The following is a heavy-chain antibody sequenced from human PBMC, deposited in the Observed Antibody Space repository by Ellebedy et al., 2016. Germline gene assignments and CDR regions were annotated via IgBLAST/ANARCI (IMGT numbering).Heavy chain of an antibody. J-gene: IGHJ3*02. CDR1: GGSISSGGYY. Sequence: LRLSXTVSGGSISSGGYYWSWIRQHPGKGLEWIGYIYYSGSTYYNPSLKSRVTISVDTSKNQFSLKLSSVTAADTAVYYCARDGGLNYGSGSYYAFDIWGQGTMVTVSS. V-gene: IGHV4-31*03. CDR3: ARDGGLNYGSGSYYAFDI. CDR2: IYYSGST. D-gene: IGHD3-10*01.